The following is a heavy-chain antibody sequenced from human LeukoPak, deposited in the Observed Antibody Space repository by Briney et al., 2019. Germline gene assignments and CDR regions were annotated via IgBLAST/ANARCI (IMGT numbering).Heavy chain of an antibody. CDR1: GFTFSTSA. Sequence: GRSLRLSCTASGFTFSTSAMSWVRQAPGKGLEWVSAISHGGGSTYYADSVKGRFTSSRDNSNNTLYVQMNSLRVEDTAVYYCAKSGGLSGSGRLAMDVWGQGTTVTVSS. D-gene: IGHD3-10*01. CDR2: ISHGGGST. V-gene: IGHV3-23*01. J-gene: IGHJ6*02. CDR3: AKSGGLSGSGRLAMDV.